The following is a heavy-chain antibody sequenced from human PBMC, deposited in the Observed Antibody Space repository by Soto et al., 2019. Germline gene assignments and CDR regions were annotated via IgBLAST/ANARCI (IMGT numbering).Heavy chain of an antibody. J-gene: IGHJ5*02. V-gene: IGHV4-39*07. CDR3: ARDRRHNWFDP. CDR2: IYYSGNT. CDR1: SGSISSTGYY. Sequence: SETLSLTCTVSSGSISSTGYYWAWIRQPPGKGLEWIGNIYYSGNTNYNPSLKSRVTISVDTSKNQFSLKLSSVTAADTAVYYCARDRRHNWFDPWGQGTLVTVSS.